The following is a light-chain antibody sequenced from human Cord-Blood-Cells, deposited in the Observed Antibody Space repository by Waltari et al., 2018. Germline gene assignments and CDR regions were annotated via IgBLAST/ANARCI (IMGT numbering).Light chain of an antibody. Sequence: IVLPPSPDFQSGTQKAIFTITCRASQSIGSSLHWYQQKPDQSPKLLIKYASQSFSGVPSRFSGSGSGTDFTLTINSLEAEDAATYYCHQSSSLPWTFGQGTKVEIK. CDR2: YAS. J-gene: IGKJ1*01. CDR1: QSIGSS. CDR3: HQSSSLPWT. V-gene: IGKV6-21*01.